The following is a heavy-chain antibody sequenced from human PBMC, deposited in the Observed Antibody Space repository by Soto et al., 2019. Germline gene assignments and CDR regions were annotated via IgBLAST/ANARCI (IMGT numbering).Heavy chain of an antibody. V-gene: IGHV4-31*03. Sequence: QVQLQESGPRLVKPSQTLSLMCTVSGGSISTGGWYWSWIRQHPGKGLEWIGNIYYSGNTYYNPSLKSRVIISVDTSEHLFSLRLSSVTAADTALYYCARHHDTSWSRGLYWGQGTLVTVSS. J-gene: IGHJ4*02. CDR3: ARHHDTSWSRGLY. D-gene: IGHD2-2*01. CDR1: GGSISTGGWY. CDR2: IYYSGNT.